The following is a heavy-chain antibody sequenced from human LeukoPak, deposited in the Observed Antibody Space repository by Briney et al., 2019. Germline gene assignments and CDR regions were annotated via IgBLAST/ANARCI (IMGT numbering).Heavy chain of an antibody. Sequence: SETLSLTCTVSGGSISSSSYYWGWIRQPPGTGLEWIGSIYYSGSTYYNLSLKSRVTISVDTSKNQFSLKLSSVTAADTAVYYCAGGLSTAAGGWGQGTLVTVSS. CDR2: IYYSGST. CDR3: AGGLSTAAGG. D-gene: IGHD6-13*01. CDR1: GGSISSSSYY. V-gene: IGHV4-39*01. J-gene: IGHJ4*02.